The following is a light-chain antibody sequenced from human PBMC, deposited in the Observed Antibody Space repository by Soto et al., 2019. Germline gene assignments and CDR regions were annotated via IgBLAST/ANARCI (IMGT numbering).Light chain of an antibody. CDR3: QQYYTDPRT. V-gene: IGKV4-1*01. CDR1: QSLLRSSNNKNH. CDR2: WAS. J-gene: IGKJ1*01. Sequence: DIVMTQSPDSLAVSLGERATINCKSSQSLLRSSNNKNHLVWYQQKPGQPPKPLIYWASTRESGVPDRFSGSGSGTDFTLTISSLQAEDVAVYNCQQYYTDPRTFGQGTKVEIK.